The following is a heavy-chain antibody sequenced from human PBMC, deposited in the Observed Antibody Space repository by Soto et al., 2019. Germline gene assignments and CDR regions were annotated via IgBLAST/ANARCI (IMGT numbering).Heavy chain of an antibody. CDR2: IWFDGSDK. CDR3: ARLYCSASSCYSVGAFEI. J-gene: IGHJ3*02. Sequence: QVQLVESGGGVVQPGRSLRLSCSASGFTFSSYGMHCVRQAPGKGLEWVALIWFDGSDKYYTESVKGRFTISRDNSKSTLYLQMNSLRAEDTAVYYCARLYCSASSCYSVGAFEIRGQGTMVTVSS. CDR1: GFTFSSYG. D-gene: IGHD2-15*01. V-gene: IGHV3-33*01.